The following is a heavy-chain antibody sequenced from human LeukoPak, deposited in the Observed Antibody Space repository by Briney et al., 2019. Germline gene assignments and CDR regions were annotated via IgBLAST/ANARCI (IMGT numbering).Heavy chain of an antibody. Sequence: SETLSLTCTVSGGSINSGGYYWSWIRQHPGKGLEWIGYIYYSGSTYYNPSLKSRVTISVDTSKNQFSLKLSSVTAADTAVYYWAKTYYDILTGYRPFDYWGQGTLVTVSS. D-gene: IGHD3-9*01. CDR3: AKTYYDILTGYRPFDY. CDR2: IYYSGST. CDR1: GGSINSGGYY. J-gene: IGHJ4*02. V-gene: IGHV4-31*03.